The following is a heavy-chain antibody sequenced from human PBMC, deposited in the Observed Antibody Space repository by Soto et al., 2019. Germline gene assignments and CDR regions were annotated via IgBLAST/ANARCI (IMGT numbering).Heavy chain of an antibody. CDR2: IYWDGDE. Sequence: QITLKESGPTLVRPTETLTLTCTVSGFSLSTSGLGVGWIRQPPGKAPDWLALIYWDGDERYTPSLTNRLTITKDTSTNQVVLTMTNLDPVDTATHSCVPRQTAFDYWGQGILVTVSS. V-gene: IGHV2-5*02. CDR3: VPRQTAFDY. J-gene: IGHJ4*02. CDR1: GFSLSTSGLG.